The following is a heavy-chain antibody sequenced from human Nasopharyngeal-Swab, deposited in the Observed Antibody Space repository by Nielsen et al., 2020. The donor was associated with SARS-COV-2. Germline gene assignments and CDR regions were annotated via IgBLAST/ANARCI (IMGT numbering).Heavy chain of an antibody. CDR2: IIPIFGTA. V-gene: IGHV1-69*01. Sequence: WGRQAPGQGLEWMGGIIPIFGTANYAQKFQGRVTITADESTSTAYMELSSLRSEDTAVYYCARGIPSYSSSSNWFDPWGQGTLVTVSS. J-gene: IGHJ5*02. D-gene: IGHD6-6*01. CDR3: ARGIPSYSSSSNWFDP.